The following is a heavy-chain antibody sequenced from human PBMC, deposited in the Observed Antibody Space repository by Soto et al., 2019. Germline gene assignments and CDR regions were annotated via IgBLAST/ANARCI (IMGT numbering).Heavy chain of an antibody. V-gene: IGHV3-30*18. J-gene: IGHJ4*02. CDR2: ISYDGSNK. D-gene: IGHD3-10*01. CDR3: AKDVGGYYGSGSYGGFDY. CDR1: GFTFSSYG. Sequence: QVQLVESGGGVVQPGRSLRLSCAASGFTFSSYGMHWVRQAPGKGLEWVAVISYDGSNKYYADSVKGRFTIARENSKNKLYLQMHSLRAEDTAVYYCAKDVGGYYGSGSYGGFDYRGQGTLVTVSS.